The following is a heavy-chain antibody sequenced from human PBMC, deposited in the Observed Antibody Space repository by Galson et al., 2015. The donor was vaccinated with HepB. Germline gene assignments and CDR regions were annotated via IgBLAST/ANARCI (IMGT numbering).Heavy chain of an antibody. Sequence: QSGAEVKQPGESLKISCKGSGYSFTRYWIGWVRQMPGKGLEWMGIIYAGDSETRYSPSFQGQVTISADKSISTAYLQWSSLKASDTAIYYCARSSLAAGVTSDFWGQGTLVTVSA. V-gene: IGHV5-51*01. CDR1: GYSFTRYW. CDR3: ARSSLAAGVTSDF. CDR2: IYAGDSET. J-gene: IGHJ4*02. D-gene: IGHD6-13*01.